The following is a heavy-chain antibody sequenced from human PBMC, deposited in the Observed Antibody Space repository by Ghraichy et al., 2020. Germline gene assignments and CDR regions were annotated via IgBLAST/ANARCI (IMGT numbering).Heavy chain of an antibody. D-gene: IGHD2-15*01. CDR2: IGSGGSSS. CDR3: VRDGCSGRTCTFYN. J-gene: IGHJ4*02. V-gene: IGHV3-48*04. CDR1: GFTFSSYS. Sequence: GESLRLSCVATGFTFSSYSMNWVRQAPGKGLEWVSYIGSGGSSSYYADSVKGRFTISRDNAKNSVYLDMNSLRAEDTALYYCVRDGCSGRTCTFYNWGQGALVTVSS.